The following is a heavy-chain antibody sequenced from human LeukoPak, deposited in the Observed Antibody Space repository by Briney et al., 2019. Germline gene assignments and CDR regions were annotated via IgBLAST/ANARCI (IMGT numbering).Heavy chain of an antibody. CDR2: IYYSGNT. D-gene: IGHD5-12*01. V-gene: IGHV4-59*08. Sequence: PSETLSLTCTVSGGSISSYYWSWIRQPPGKGLEWIGYIYYSGNTNYNPSLKSRVTISVDTSKNQFSLKLSSVTAADTAVYYCARLSSGYDTWYFDYWGQGTFWFDPWGQGTLVTVSS. J-gene: IGHJ5*02. CDR1: GGSISSYY. CDR3: ARLSSGYDTWYFDYWGQGTFWFDP.